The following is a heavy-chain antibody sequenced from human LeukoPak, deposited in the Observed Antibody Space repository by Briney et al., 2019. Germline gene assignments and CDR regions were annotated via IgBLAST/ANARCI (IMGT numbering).Heavy chain of an antibody. CDR3: AKDIEQVAGPIDY. D-gene: IGHD6-19*01. J-gene: IGHJ4*02. CDR1: GFTFSSHW. V-gene: IGHV3-7*05. Sequence: GGSLRLSCAGSGFTFSSHWMNWVRQAPGKGLEWVASIKDDGSEKHFLDSVNGRFAISRDNAKNSLYLQMNSLRAEDTALYYCAKDIEQVAGPIDYWGQGTLVTVSS. CDR2: IKDDGSEK.